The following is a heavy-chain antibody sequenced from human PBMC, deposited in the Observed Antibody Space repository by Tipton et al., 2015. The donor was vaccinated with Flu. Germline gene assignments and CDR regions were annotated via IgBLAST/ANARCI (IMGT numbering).Heavy chain of an antibody. J-gene: IGHJ5*02. CDR1: GGSISSGSYY. CDR3: ARDTREGSSANNWFDP. D-gene: IGHD6-6*01. CDR2: IYTSGST. V-gene: IGHV4-61*02. Sequence: TLSLTCTVSGGSISSGSYYWSWIRQPAGKGLEWIGRIYTSGSTNYNPSPKSRVTISVDTSKNQFSLKLSSVTAADTAVYYCARDTREGSSANNWFDPWGQGILVTVSS.